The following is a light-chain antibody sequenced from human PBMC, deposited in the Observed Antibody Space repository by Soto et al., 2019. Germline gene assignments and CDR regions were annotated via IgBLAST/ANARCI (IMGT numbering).Light chain of an antibody. V-gene: IGKV1-39*01. CDR1: QTVTNY. J-gene: IGKJ1*01. CDR3: QQSCSSPWT. Sequence: DIEMTQSPSSLSASVGDRATITCRASQTVTNYLNWYQQKPGKAPKLLIYAASTMPTGIPARFSGSGSGTDFTLTIGSLQPEDFATYYCQQSCSSPWTFGQGTKVEIK. CDR2: AAS.